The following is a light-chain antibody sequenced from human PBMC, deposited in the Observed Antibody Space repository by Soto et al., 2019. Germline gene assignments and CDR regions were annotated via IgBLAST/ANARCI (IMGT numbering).Light chain of an antibody. V-gene: IGLV2-14*01. Sequence: QSALTQPASVSGSPGQSITISCTGTSSDVGGYRYVSWYQQHPGNAPKLMIYEVNYRPSGVSNRFSGSKSGNTASLTISGLQAEDEADYYCSSYTSSSTVIFGGGTQLTVL. CDR2: EVN. CDR1: SSDVGGYRY. CDR3: SSYTSSSTVI. J-gene: IGLJ2*01.